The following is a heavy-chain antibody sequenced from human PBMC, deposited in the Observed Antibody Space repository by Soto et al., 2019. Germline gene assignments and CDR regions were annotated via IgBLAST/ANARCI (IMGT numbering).Heavy chain of an antibody. J-gene: IGHJ6*02. CDR2: IKQDGSEK. CDR1: GFTFSSHW. V-gene: IGHV3-7*01. Sequence: GGSLRLSCAASGFTFSSHWMSWVRQAPGKGLEWVANIKQDGSEKYYVDSVKGRFTISRDNAKNSLYLQMNSLRAEDTAVYYCARDLPPDYDILTGYPDYGMDVWGQGTTVTVSS. CDR3: ARDLPPDYDILTGYPDYGMDV. D-gene: IGHD3-9*01.